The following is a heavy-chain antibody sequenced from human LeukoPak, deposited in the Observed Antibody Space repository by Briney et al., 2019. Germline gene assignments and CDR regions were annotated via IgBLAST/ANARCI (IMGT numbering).Heavy chain of an antibody. CDR2: ISSGGSTI. CDR1: GFTFSDYY. CDR3: AKDIRPYSSGSFDY. J-gene: IGHJ4*02. Sequence: GGSLRLSCAVSGFTFSDYYMSWIRQAPGKGLEWVSFISSGGSTISHADSVKGRFTISRDNAENSLYLQMNSLRAEDTALYYCAKDIRPYSSGSFDYWGQGTLVTVSS. D-gene: IGHD6-19*01. V-gene: IGHV3-11*01.